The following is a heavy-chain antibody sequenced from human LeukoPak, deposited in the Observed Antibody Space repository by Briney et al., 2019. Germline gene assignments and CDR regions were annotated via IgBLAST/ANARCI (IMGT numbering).Heavy chain of an antibody. Sequence: GASVKVSCKASGGTFSSYAISWVRQAPGQGLEWMGGIIPIFGTANYAQKFQGRVTITADESTSTAYMELSSLRSEDTAVYYCARTVVAMGAFYYYYYMDVWGKGTTVTISS. CDR1: GGTFSSYA. CDR2: IIPIFGTA. V-gene: IGHV1-69*13. J-gene: IGHJ6*03. D-gene: IGHD2-15*01. CDR3: ARTVVAMGAFYYYYYMDV.